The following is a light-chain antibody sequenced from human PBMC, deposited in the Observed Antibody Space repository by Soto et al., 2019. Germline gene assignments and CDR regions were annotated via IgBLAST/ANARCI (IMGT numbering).Light chain of an antibody. CDR3: AVWDDSLDGRV. CDR2: GQN. V-gene: IGLV1-44*01. Sequence: QSVLTQPPSVSGIPGQRVSISCSGSSSNIGSNTVTWYQQVPGTAPQLLIYGQNQRPSGVPDRFSGSKSGTSASLAISGLQSEDEADYYCAVWDDSLDGRVFGGGTKLTVL. CDR1: SSNIGSNT. J-gene: IGLJ2*01.